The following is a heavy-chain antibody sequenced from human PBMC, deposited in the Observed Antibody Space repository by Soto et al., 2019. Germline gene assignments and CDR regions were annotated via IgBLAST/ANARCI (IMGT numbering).Heavy chain of an antibody. J-gene: IGHJ4*02. CDR2: INHSGST. D-gene: IGHD4-4*01. CDR3: VSKRTTVITQAYFDY. Sequence: SETLSLTCAVYGGSFSCYYWSWIRQPPGKGLEWIVEINHSGSTNYNPSLKSRVTISVDTSKNQFSLNLNSVTASDTAVYFCVSKRTTVITQAYFDYVGPGALVNVSS. V-gene: IGHV4-34*01. CDR1: GGSFSCYY.